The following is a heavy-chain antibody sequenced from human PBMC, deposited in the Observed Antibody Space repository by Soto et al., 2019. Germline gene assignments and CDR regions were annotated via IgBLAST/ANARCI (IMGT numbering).Heavy chain of an antibody. CDR2: IGQDGSQR. CDR3: ASARHIGP. D-gene: IGHD2-21*01. V-gene: IGHV3-7*01. J-gene: IGHJ5*02. Sequence: GWSLRLSCTASGFTFSNSWMSWVRQAPGKGLEWVANIGQDGSQRNYVDSVKGRFTISRDNAENSLYLQMNSLRAEDTAIYYCASARHIGPWGQGTLVTVSS. CDR1: GFTFSNSW.